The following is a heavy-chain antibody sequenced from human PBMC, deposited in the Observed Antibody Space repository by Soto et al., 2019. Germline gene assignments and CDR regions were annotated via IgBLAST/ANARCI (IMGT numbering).Heavy chain of an antibody. Sequence: QVQLVESGGGVVQPGRSLRLSCAASGFTFSSYGMHWVRQAPGKGLEWVAVIWYDGSNKYYADSVKGRFTISRDNSKNTLYLQMNSLRAEDTAVYYCARSYDFWSGYTPLDYWGQGTLVTVSS. CDR2: IWYDGSNK. J-gene: IGHJ4*02. CDR3: ARSYDFWSGYTPLDY. CDR1: GFTFSSYG. V-gene: IGHV3-33*01. D-gene: IGHD3-3*01.